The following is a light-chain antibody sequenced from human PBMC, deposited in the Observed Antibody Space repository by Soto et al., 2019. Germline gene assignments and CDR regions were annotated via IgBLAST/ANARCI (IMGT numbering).Light chain of an antibody. J-gene: IGKJ3*01. CDR2: DAS. Sequence: DLQMTQSPSSLSASVGDRVTITCQASQGISDYLNWYQQKPGKAPKLLIYDASNLKTGVPSRFSGSGFGTHFTFTISSLQPEDIATYYCQHYENLPLTFGPGTKVEMK. CDR3: QHYENLPLT. CDR1: QGISDY. V-gene: IGKV1-33*01.